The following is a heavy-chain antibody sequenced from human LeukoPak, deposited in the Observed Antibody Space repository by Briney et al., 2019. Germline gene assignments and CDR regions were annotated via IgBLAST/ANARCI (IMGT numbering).Heavy chain of an antibody. Sequence: ASVKVSCKASGYTLTSYDINWVRQATGQGLEWMGWMNPNSGNTGYAQKFQGRVTMTRNTSISTAYMELSSLRSEDTAVYYCARPLFIRGVTHLGYWGQGTLVTVST. V-gene: IGHV1-8*01. CDR3: ARPLFIRGVTHLGY. CDR1: GYTLTSYD. D-gene: IGHD3-10*01. CDR2: MNPNSGNT. J-gene: IGHJ4*02.